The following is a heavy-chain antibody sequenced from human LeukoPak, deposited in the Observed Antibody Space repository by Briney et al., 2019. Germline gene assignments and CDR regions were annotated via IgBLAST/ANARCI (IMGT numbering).Heavy chain of an antibody. CDR2: ISSNGGTT. J-gene: IGHJ4*02. Sequence: GGSLRLSCSASGFTFSSYAMHWVRQAPGKGLEYVSAISSNGGTTYYADSVKGRFTISRDNSNNTLYLQMRSLRAEDTAVYYCVKDLFGWTPFDYWGQGSPVTVSS. CDR1: GFTFSSYA. CDR3: VKDLFGWTPFDY. D-gene: IGHD3-10*02. V-gene: IGHV3-64D*09.